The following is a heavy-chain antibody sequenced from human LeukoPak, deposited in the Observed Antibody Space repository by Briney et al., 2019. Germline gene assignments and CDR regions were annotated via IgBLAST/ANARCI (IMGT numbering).Heavy chain of an antibody. J-gene: IGHJ4*02. V-gene: IGHV4-59*01. CDR1: GASISSYY. CDR3: ARGFGPQDRVLRFLEWLTHSHYFDY. Sequence: SETLSLTCTVSGASISSYYWSWIRQPPGKGLEWIGYIYYSGSTNYNPSLKSRVTISLDTSKNQFSLKLSSVTAADTAVYYCARGFGPQDRVLRFLEWLTHSHYFDYWGQGNLVTVSS. D-gene: IGHD3-3*01. CDR2: IYYSGST.